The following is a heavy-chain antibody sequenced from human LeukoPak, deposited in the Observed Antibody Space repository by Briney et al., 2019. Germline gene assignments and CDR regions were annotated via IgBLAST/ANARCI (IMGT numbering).Heavy chain of an antibody. D-gene: IGHD6-13*01. V-gene: IGHV3-74*01. J-gene: IGHJ4*02. Sequence: GGSLRLSCAASGFTFSNYWLHWVRQAPGKGLVWVSRISSDGSSRNYADSVKGRFTISRDNAKNTLYLQMNSLRAEDTAVYYCASASSHRIAAGGDYWGQGTLATVSS. CDR2: ISSDGSSR. CDR1: GFTFSNYW. CDR3: ASASSHRIAAGGDY.